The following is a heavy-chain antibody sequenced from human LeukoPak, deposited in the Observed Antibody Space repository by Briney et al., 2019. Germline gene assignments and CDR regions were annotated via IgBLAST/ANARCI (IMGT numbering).Heavy chain of an antibody. CDR2: INHSGST. V-gene: IGHV4-34*01. CDR1: GGSFSGYY. D-gene: IGHD6-19*01. Sequence: SETLSLTCAVYGGSFSGYYWSWIRQPPGKGLEWIGEINHSGSTSYNPSLKSRVTISVDTSKNQFSLKLSSVTAADTAVYYCARDGSSGWYLNRCAFDIWGQGTMVTVSS. J-gene: IGHJ3*02. CDR3: ARDGSSGWYLNRCAFDI.